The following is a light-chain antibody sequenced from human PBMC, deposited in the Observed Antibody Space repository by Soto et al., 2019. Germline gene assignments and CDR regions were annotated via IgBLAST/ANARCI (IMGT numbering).Light chain of an antibody. Sequence: QSVLTQPPSVSAAPGQKVXISCSGSRSNVGNNFVSWYQQLPGAAPKLLSYDNNKRPSAIPDRFPGSKSGTSATLGITGLQTGDEADYYCGTWDSSLXAVVFGGGTKVTVL. CDR1: RSNVGNNF. CDR2: DNN. CDR3: GTWDSSLXAVV. J-gene: IGLJ2*01. V-gene: IGLV1-51*01.